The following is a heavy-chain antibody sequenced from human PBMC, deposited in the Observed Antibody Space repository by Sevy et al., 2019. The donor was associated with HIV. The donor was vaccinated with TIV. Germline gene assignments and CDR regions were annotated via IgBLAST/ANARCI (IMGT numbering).Heavy chain of an antibody. D-gene: IGHD3-3*01. CDR1: GFSFSGYA. CDR3: ARDRWRCLEWLWVAFDI. J-gene: IGHJ3*02. V-gene: IGHV3-30-3*01. Sequence: GGSLRLSCTASGFSFSGYAMHWVRQAPGKGLEWVVGISDDGSRKYYVDSVKDRFTISRDNSENTLYLEMNSLRSEDTAIYYCARDRWRCLEWLWVAFDIWGQGTMVTVSS. CDR2: ISDDGSRK.